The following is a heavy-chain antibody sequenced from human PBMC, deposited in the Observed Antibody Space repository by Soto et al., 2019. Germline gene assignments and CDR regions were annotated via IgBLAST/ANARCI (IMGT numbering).Heavy chain of an antibody. D-gene: IGHD5-12*01. CDR2: ISWNSGSI. CDR3: AKDIGGYDLTAEYFQH. Sequence: GGSLRLSCAASGFTFDDYAMHWVRQAPGKGLEWVSGISWNSGSIGYADSVKGRFTISRDNAKNSLYLQMNSLRAEDTALYYCAKDIGGYDLTAEYFQHWGQGTLVTVSS. J-gene: IGHJ1*01. CDR1: GFTFDDYA. V-gene: IGHV3-9*01.